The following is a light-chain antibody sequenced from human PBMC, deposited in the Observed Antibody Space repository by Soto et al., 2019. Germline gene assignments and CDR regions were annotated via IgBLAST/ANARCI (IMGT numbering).Light chain of an antibody. J-gene: IGLJ2*01. Sequence: QSALTQPPSASGSPGQSVTISCTGTSCDVGGYKYVSWYQQHPGKAPKLMIYEVSKRPSGVPDRFSGSKSGNTASLTVSGLQAEDEADYYCSSYADRHNVLFGGGTKLTVL. V-gene: IGLV2-8*01. CDR2: EVS. CDR1: SCDVGGYKY. CDR3: SSYADRHNVL.